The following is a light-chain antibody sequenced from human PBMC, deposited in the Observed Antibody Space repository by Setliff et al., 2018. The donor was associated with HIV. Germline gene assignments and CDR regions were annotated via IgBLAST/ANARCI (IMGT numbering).Light chain of an antibody. CDR1: SSDVGGFDY. J-gene: IGLJ2*01. V-gene: IGLV2-14*03. Sequence: QSVLTQPASVSGSPGQSITISCTGTSSDVGGFDYVSWYQQHPGKAPKLIIYAVSKRPSGVSNRFSGSKSANTASLTISGLQADDEADYFCSPYSYSSPLVFGGGTKFTVL. CDR3: SPYSYSSPLV. CDR2: AVS.